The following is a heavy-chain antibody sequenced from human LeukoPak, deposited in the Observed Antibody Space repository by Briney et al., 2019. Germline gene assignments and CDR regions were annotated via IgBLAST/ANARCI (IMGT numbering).Heavy chain of an antibody. CDR1: GYTFTGYY. CDR3: AREGEADSSGYYYQN. V-gene: IGHV1-46*01. D-gene: IGHD3-22*01. Sequence: ASVKVSCKASGYTFTGYYMHWVRQAPGQGLEWMGIINPSGGSTSYAQKFQGRVTMTRDTSTSTVYMELSSLRSEDTAVYYCAREGEADSSGYYYQNWGQGTLVTVSS. J-gene: IGHJ1*01. CDR2: INPSGGST.